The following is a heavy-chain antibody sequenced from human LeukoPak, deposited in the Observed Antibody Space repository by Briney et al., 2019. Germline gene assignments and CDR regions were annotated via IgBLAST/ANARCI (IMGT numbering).Heavy chain of an antibody. CDR2: INHSGST. Sequence: SETLSLTCAVYGGSFSGYYWSWIRQPPGKGLEWIGEINHSGSTNYNPSLKSRVTISVDTSKNQFSLKLSSVTAADTAVYYCARGYYDNTGYSPWGQGTMVTVSS. CDR3: ARGYYDNTGYSP. D-gene: IGHD3-22*01. J-gene: IGHJ3*01. V-gene: IGHV4-34*01. CDR1: GGSFSGYY.